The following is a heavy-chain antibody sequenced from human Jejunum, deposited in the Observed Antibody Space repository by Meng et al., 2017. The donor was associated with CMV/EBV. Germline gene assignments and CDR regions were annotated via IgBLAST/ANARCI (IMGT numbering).Heavy chain of an antibody. D-gene: IGHD6-13*01. V-gene: IGHV6-1*01. J-gene: IGHJ2*01. CDR3: ARENGYEWYFDF. CDR1: GDSVSSIGAI. Sequence: HPPQLGPGLVKPSQTLSRTCASSGDSVSSIGAIWNWIRQSPSRGLGWMGKTYYRSKWYNDYAPSVKSRVTVKPDTSKNQFSLQLNSVTPEDTAVYYCARENGYEWYFDFWGRGTLVTVSS. CDR2: TYYRSKWYN.